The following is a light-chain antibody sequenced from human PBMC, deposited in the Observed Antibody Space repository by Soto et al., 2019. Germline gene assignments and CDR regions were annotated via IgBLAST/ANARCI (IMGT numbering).Light chain of an antibody. Sequence: QSVLTQPASVSGSPGQSITISCTGTSSDAGSYNLVSWYQQHPGKAPKLMIYEVSKRPSGVSNRFSGSKSGNTASLTISGLQAEDEADYYCCSYAGSSTPNWVFGGGTKVTVL. CDR2: EVS. J-gene: IGLJ3*02. CDR1: SSDAGSYNL. V-gene: IGLV2-23*02. CDR3: CSYAGSSTPNWV.